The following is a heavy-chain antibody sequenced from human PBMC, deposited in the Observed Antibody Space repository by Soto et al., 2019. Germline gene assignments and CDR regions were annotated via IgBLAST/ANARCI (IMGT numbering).Heavy chain of an antibody. CDR3: AKAKNDYNWDNRPPFDY. Sequence: LRLSCEASGFTLRSYAMTWIRQAPGKGLEWVSLISANDVGTYYAESVKTRFTISTDQSRNTVYLQMDSLRADDTAIYYCAKAKNDYNWDNRPPFDYWGQGTLVTVSS. D-gene: IGHD1-20*01. V-gene: IGHV3-23*01. J-gene: IGHJ4*02. CDR1: GFTLRSYA. CDR2: ISANDVGT.